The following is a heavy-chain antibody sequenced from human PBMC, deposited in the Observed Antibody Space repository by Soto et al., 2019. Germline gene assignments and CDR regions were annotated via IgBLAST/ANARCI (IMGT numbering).Heavy chain of an antibody. Sequence: ASVKVSCKASGYTFTTYGINWVRQAPGQGLEWMGWVSPYNGDTTYAQKVQGRVTMTTDTSTTTAYLELRSLRSDDTAVYYCARELDYMDVWGQGTTVTVSS. D-gene: IGHD3-16*01. CDR2: VSPYNGDT. CDR3: ARELDYMDV. V-gene: IGHV1-18*04. CDR1: GYTFTTYG. J-gene: IGHJ6*02.